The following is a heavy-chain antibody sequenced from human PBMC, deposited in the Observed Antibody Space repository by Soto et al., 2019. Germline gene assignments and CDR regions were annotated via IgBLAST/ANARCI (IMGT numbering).Heavy chain of an antibody. J-gene: IGHJ4*02. D-gene: IGHD3-3*01. CDR3: ARDGNGDYVFGVFDY. CDR1: GFTFSSYA. CDR2: ISYDGSNK. Sequence: QVQLVESGGGVVQPGRSLRLSCAASGFTFSSYAMHWVRQAPGKGLEWVAVISYDGSNKYYADSVKGRFTISRDNSKNTLYLQMNSLRAEDTAVYYCARDGNGDYVFGVFDYCGQGTLVTVSS. V-gene: IGHV3-30-3*01.